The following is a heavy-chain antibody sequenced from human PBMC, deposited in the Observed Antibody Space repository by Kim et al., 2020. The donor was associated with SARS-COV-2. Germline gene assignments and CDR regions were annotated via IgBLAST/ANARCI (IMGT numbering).Heavy chain of an antibody. D-gene: IGHD3-22*01. J-gene: IGHJ4*02. CDR3: AKDSGRITMIVVVITGIDY. CDR2: ISSDGSTK. V-gene: IGHV3-30*18. CDR1: GFTFSSYG. Sequence: GGSLRLSCAASGFTFSSYGMHWVRQAPGKGLEWVAVISSDGSTKYYADSVKGRFTISSDNSKNTLYLQMNSLRAEETAVYYCAKDSGRITMIVVVITGIDYQGQGTLVTVSS.